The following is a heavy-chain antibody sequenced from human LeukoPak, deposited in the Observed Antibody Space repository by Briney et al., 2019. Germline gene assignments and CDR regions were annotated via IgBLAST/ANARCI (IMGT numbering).Heavy chain of an antibody. CDR2: IKEDGSEK. Sequence: GGSLRLSCATSGFTFGSYWMSWVREAPGKGLEWVADIKEDGSEKYYVDSVKGRFTTSRDNAKNSLYVQMNSLRAEDTAVYYCALNPDYYGSGSFDYWGQGTLVTVSS. J-gene: IGHJ4*02. CDR1: GFTFGSYW. D-gene: IGHD3-10*01. V-gene: IGHV3-7*01. CDR3: ALNPDYYGSGSFDY.